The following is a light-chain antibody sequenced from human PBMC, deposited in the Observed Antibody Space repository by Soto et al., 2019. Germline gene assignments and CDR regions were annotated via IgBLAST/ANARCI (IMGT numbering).Light chain of an antibody. CDR1: QSVRSW. V-gene: IGKV1-39*01. Sequence: LSAFLGDRVTLTCRASQSVRSWLAWYQQKPGKAPKLLIYAASSLQSGVPSRFSGSGSGTDFTLTISSLQPEDFATYYCQQSYSTPWTFGQGTKVDIK. CDR3: QQSYSTPWT. CDR2: AAS. J-gene: IGKJ1*01.